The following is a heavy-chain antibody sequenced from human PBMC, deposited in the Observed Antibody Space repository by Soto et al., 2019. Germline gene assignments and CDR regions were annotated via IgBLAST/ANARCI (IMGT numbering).Heavy chain of an antibody. J-gene: IGHJ4*02. Sequence: ALVTLCLSCIVAGGPITAYHGSWIRQFPGKGLEWIAYTSYTGNTNYNPSLKSRVTISVDLSKNQFSLRLSSVTTADTALYYCARTTAVPNTLRSRYFFDYWGQGTLVTVSS. CDR1: GGPITAYH. CDR2: TSYTGNT. V-gene: IGHV4-59*01. CDR3: ARTTAVPNTLRSRYFFDY. D-gene: IGHD4-17*01.